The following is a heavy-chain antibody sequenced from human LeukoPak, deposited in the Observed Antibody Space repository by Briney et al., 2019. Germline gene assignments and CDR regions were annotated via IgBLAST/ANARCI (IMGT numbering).Heavy chain of an antibody. D-gene: IGHD2-15*01. J-gene: IGHJ3*02. CDR2: IWYDGTNT. CDR3: ARDFCSGGSCYPDAFDI. CDR1: GFTFSSYG. V-gene: IGHV3-33*08. Sequence: GGSLRLSCVASGFTFSSYGMHWVRQAPGKGLEWVAVIWYDGTNTYYADSVKGRFTISRDNSKNTLYLQMNSLRAEDTAVYYCARDFCSGGSCYPDAFDIWGQGTMVTVSS.